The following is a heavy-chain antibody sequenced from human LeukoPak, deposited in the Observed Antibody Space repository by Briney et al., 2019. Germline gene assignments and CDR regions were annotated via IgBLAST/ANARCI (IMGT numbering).Heavy chain of an antibody. D-gene: IGHD3-22*01. CDR3: ARRLYDSSGYYYYFDY. V-gene: IGHV5-51*01. J-gene: IGHJ4*02. Sequence: GESLKISCKASGYSFTSYWIGWVRQMPGKGLEWMGIIYPSDSDTTYSPSFQGQVTISADKSNSTAYLQWSSLKASDTAMYYCARRLYDSSGYYYYFDYWGQGTLVTVSS. CDR1: GYSFTSYW. CDR2: IYPSDSDT.